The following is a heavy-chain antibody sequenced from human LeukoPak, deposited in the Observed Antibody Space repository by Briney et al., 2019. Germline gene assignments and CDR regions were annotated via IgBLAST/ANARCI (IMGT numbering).Heavy chain of an antibody. D-gene: IGHD2-21*01. CDR1: GYTFTSYA. CDR2: INTNTGNP. CDR3: ASFKFGDDYYYYYGMDV. Sequence: ASVKVSCKASGYTFTSYAMNWVRQAPGQGLEWMGWINTNTGNPTYAQGFTGRFVFSLDTSVSTAYLQISSLKAEDTAVYYCASFKFGDDYYYYYGMDVWGQGTTVTVSS. J-gene: IGHJ6*02. V-gene: IGHV7-4-1*02.